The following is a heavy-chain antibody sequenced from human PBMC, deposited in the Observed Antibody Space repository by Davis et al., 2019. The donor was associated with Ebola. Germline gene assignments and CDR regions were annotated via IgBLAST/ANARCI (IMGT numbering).Heavy chain of an antibody. Sequence: ASVKVSCKASGYTFTSYGISWVRQAPGQGLEWMGWINPHNGNTNYAQNVQGRVIMTSDTATTTAYMEVGSLRSDDTAVYYCSIGGTTGGFDYWGQGTLVTVSS. D-gene: IGHD1-14*01. CDR2: INPHNGNT. V-gene: IGHV1-18*04. J-gene: IGHJ4*02. CDR1: GYTFTSYG. CDR3: SIGGTTGGFDY.